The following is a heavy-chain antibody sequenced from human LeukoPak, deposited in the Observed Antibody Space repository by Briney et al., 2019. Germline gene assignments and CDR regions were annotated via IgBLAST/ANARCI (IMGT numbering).Heavy chain of an antibody. CDR1: GYTFTGYY. CDR3: AKVPPSITAAGNWLGP. V-gene: IGHV1-2*06. CDR2: INPNTGGT. D-gene: IGHD6-13*01. Sequence: GASVKVSCKASGYTFTGYYIHWVLQAPGQGLEWMGRINPNTGGTDYAQKFQGRVTMTRDTSITTAYMELSRLTSDDTAIYYCAKVPPSITAAGNWLGPWGQGALVTVSS. J-gene: IGHJ5*02.